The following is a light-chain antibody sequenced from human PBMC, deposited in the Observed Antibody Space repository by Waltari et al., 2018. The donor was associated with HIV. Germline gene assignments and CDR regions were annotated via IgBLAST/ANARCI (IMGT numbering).Light chain of an antibody. CDR3: QQNHNIPLT. CDR1: QNIGDY. V-gene: IGKV1-39*01. J-gene: IGKJ1*01. Sequence: DIQMTQSPSSLSASVGDRVTITCRASQNIGDYLNWYHQKPGKAPQLLISGASSLQSGVPSRFRGSGSGTEFTLTISSLQPEDFATYFCQQNHNIPLTFGQGTKVEVK. CDR2: GAS.